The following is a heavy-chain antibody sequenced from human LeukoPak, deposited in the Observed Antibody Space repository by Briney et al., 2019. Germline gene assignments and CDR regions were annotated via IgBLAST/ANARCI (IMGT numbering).Heavy chain of an antibody. CDR2: TYYTSKWYT. CDR1: GDSVSSNSVA. J-gene: IGHJ4*02. V-gene: IGHV6-1*01. CDR3: AREEAGSYAFAY. D-gene: IGHD5-18*01. Sequence: SQTLSVTCAISGDSVSSNSVAWNWIRQSPSRGLEWLGRTYYTSKWYTDYAVSVRSRITINADTSKNLFSLQLDFVTPDDTAVYYCAREEAGSYAFAYWGQGTLVTVSS.